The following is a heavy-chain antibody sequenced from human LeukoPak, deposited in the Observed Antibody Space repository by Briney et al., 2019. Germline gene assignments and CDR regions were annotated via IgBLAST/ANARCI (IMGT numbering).Heavy chain of an antibody. D-gene: IGHD5-12*01. V-gene: IGHV3-11*04. J-gene: IGHJ4*02. CDR1: GFIFSNYY. CDR3: ARMYSSGYYGDYFDY. CDR2: ISADAATV. Sequence: GGSLRLSCTASGFIFSNYYMAWVRQPPGRGLEWISSISADAATVKYADSVEGRFTVSRDNTQNSIYLEMSSLRVDDTAVYYCARMYSSGYYGDYFDYWGQGNLVSVSS.